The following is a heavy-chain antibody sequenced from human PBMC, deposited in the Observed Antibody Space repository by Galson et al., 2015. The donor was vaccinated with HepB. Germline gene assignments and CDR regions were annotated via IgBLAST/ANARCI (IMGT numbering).Heavy chain of an antibody. CDR3: AREGEVVDTAMVKWGRATYYYYGMDV. CDR2: IIPILGIA. CDR1: GGTFSSYT. V-gene: IGHV1-69*04. Sequence: SVKVSCKASGGTFSSYTISWVRQAPGQGLEWMGRIIPILGIANYAQKFQGRVTITADKSTSTAYMELSSLRSEDTAVYYCAREGEVVDTAMVKWGRATYYYYGMDVWGQGTTVTVSS. J-gene: IGHJ6*02. D-gene: IGHD5-18*01.